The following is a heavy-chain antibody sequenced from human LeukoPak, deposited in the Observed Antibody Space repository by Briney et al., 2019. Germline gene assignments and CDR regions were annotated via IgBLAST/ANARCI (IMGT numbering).Heavy chain of an antibody. CDR2: ISSNGGST. D-gene: IGHD2/OR15-2a*01. J-gene: IGHJ3*02. CDR3: ARDFLGGAFDI. Sequence: GGSLRLSCAASGFTFSSYAMHWVRQAPGKGLEYVSAISSNGGSTYYANSVKGRFTISRDNSKNTLYLQMGSLRAEDMAVYYCARDFLGGAFDIWGQGTMVTVSS. CDR1: GFTFSSYA. V-gene: IGHV3-64*01.